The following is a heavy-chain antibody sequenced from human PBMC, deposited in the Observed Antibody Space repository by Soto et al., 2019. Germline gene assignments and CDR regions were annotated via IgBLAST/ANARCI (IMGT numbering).Heavy chain of an antibody. CDR3: ARDWMENYDFWSGYPPFDY. V-gene: IGHV3-7*01. CDR2: IKQDGSEK. D-gene: IGHD3-3*01. J-gene: IGHJ4*02. CDR1: GFTFSSYW. Sequence: AGGSLRLSCAASGFTFSSYWMSWVRQAPGKELEWVANIKQDGSEKYYVDSVKGRFTISRDNAKNSLYLQMNSLRAEDTAVYYCARDWMENYDFWSGYPPFDYWGQGTLVTVSS.